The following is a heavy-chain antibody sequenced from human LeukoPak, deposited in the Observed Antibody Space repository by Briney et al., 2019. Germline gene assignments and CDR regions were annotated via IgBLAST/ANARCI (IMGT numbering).Heavy chain of an antibody. J-gene: IGHJ4*02. CDR3: ARDWGTYFDY. D-gene: IGHD7-27*01. CDR2: IYYSGST. CDR1: GGSISSGGSR. V-gene: IGHV4-31*03. Sequence: KFSETLSLTCNVSGGSISSGGSRWSWIRQHPGKGLEWIGYIYYSGSTYYNPSLESRLTMSVDTSKNQFSLHLTSVTAADTAVYYCARDWGTYFDYWGQGTLVTVSS.